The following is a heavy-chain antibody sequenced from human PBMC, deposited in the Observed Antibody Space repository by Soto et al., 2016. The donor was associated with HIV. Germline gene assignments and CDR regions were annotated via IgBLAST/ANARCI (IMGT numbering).Heavy chain of an antibody. J-gene: IGHJ3*02. CDR1: GFTFSSYA. V-gene: IGHV3-23*01. CDR3: AKVRYGSGSPAGGYAFDI. Sequence: EVQLLESGGGLVQPGGSLRLSCAASGFTFSSYAMSWVRQAPGKGLEWVSAISGSGGSTYYADSVKGRFTISRDNSKNTLYLQMNSLRAEDTAVYYCAKVRYGSGSPAGGYAFDIWGQGTMVTVSS. CDR2: ISGSGGST. D-gene: IGHD3-10*01.